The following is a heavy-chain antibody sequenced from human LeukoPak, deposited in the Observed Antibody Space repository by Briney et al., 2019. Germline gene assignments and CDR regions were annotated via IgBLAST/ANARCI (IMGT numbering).Heavy chain of an antibody. J-gene: IGHJ3*02. V-gene: IGHV2-5*02. CDR3: AHLCGYGSGEGAFDI. D-gene: IGHD3-10*01. CDR1: GFSLSTSGVG. CDR2: IYWDDDK. Sequence: SGPTLVNPTQTLTLTCTFSGFSLSTSGVGVGWIRQPPGKALEWLALIYWDDDKRYSPSLKSRLTITKDTSKNQVVLTMTNMDPVDAATYYCAHLCGYGSGEGAFDIWGQGTMVTVSS.